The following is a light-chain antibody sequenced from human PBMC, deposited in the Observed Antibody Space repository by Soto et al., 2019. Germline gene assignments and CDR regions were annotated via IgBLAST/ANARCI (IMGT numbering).Light chain of an antibody. CDR3: QQSYSTPPYT. CDR2: AAS. J-gene: IGKJ2*01. V-gene: IGKV1-39*01. Sequence: DIQMTQSPSSLSASVGDRVTITCRASQSISSYLNWYQQKPGKAPKLLIYAASSLQSGVPSRFSGSRSGTDFTLTISSLQPEDFATYYCQQSYSTPPYTFGQGNKLEIK. CDR1: QSISSY.